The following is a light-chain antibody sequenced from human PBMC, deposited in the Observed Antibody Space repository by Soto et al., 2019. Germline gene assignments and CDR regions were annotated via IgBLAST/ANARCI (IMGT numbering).Light chain of an antibody. V-gene: IGLV2-23*01. J-gene: IGLJ1*01. CDR2: EGI. Sequence: QSALTQPASVSGSPEQSITISCSGTSSNIGGYTVVSWYQQHPGKAPKVIVYEGIKRTSGVSDRFSGSTSGSTASLTISGLKAEDEAEYYCCSYVGATTYVFGSGTKATVL. CDR3: CSYVGATTYV. CDR1: SSNIGGYTV.